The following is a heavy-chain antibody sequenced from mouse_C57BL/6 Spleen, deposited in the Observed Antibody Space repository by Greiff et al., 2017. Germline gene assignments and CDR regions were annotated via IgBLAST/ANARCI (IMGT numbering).Heavy chain of an antibody. CDR2: IDPEDGET. CDR1: GFNIKDYY. V-gene: IGHV14-2*01. Sequence: DVKLQESGAELVKPGASVKLSCTASGFNIKDYYMHWVKQRTEQGLEWIGRIDPEDGETKYAPKFQGKATITADTSSNTAYLQLSSLTSEDTAVYYCAREGIYYDYDRGYFDYWGQGTTLTVSS. D-gene: IGHD2-4*01. CDR3: AREGIYYDYDRGYFDY. J-gene: IGHJ2*01.